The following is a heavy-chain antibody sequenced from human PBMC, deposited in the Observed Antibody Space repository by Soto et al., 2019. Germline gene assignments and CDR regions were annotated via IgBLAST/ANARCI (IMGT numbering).Heavy chain of an antibody. CDR3: ARGGSYGDFFDY. V-gene: IGHV4-59*01. Sequence: PSETLSLTCTVSGGSMSSNYWTWIRQSPGKGLERIGYIYYTGSTKYNPSLKSRVTISLDTSKNQFSLRLTSVTSADTAVYYCARGGSYGDFFDYWGQGAQVTVSS. D-gene: IGHD4-17*01. CDR2: IYYTGST. CDR1: GGSMSSNY. J-gene: IGHJ4*02.